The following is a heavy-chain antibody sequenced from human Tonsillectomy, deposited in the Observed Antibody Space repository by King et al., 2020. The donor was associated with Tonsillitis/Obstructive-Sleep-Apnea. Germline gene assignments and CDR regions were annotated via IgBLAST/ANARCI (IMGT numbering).Heavy chain of an antibody. Sequence: VQLVESGGGVVQPGGSLRLSCAASGFTFDDYAMHWVRHAPGKGLEWVSLISGDGGSTYYADSVKGRFTISRDNSKNSLYLQMNRLRTEDTALYSCATVGYDRSGYQPRFDYWGQGTLVTVSS. CDR2: ISGDGGST. CDR3: ATVGYDRSGYQPRFDY. CDR1: GFTFDDYA. J-gene: IGHJ4*02. V-gene: IGHV3-43*02. D-gene: IGHD3-22*01.